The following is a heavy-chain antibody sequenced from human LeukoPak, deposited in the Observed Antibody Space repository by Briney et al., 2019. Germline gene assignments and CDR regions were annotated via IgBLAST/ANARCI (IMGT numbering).Heavy chain of an antibody. J-gene: IGHJ4*02. CDR2: IYYSGST. CDR3: ARSGIGYFDY. D-gene: IGHD2-15*01. CDR1: GGSISSYY. V-gene: IGHV4-59*01. Sequence: PSETLSLTCTVSGGSISSYYRSWIRQPPGKGLEWIGYIYYSGSTNYNPSLKSRVTISVDTSKNQFSLKLSSVTAADTAVYYCARSGIGYFDYWGQGTLVTVSS.